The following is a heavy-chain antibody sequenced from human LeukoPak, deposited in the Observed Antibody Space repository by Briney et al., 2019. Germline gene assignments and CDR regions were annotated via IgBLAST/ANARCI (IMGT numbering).Heavy chain of an antibody. V-gene: IGHV4-30-2*01. J-gene: IGHJ4*02. CDR2: IYHGGST. CDR3: ARVIASYGGNSEFDY. CDR1: GGSMSSGGYS. D-gene: IGHD4-23*01. Sequence: SETLSLTCAVSGGSMSSGGYSWSWIRQPPGKGLEWIGYIYHGGSTYYNPSLKSRVTVSVDTSKNQFSLKLSSVTAADTAVYYCARVIASYGGNSEFDYWGQGTLVTVSS.